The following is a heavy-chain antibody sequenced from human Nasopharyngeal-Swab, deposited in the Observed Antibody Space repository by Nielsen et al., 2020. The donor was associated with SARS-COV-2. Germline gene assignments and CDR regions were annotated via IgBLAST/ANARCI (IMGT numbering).Heavy chain of an antibody. CDR3: ARESLGDGYNGGVDY. J-gene: IGHJ4*02. V-gene: IGHV3-74*01. CDR2: LKTDGSDT. D-gene: IGHD5-24*01. Sequence: GGSLRLSCAASGFTFSTYWMHWVRHAPGKGLVWVSRLKTDGSDTRYADSVKGRFTISRDNAKNTLYLQINSLRAEDTAVYYCARESLGDGYNGGVDYWGQGTLVTVSS. CDR1: GFTFSTYW.